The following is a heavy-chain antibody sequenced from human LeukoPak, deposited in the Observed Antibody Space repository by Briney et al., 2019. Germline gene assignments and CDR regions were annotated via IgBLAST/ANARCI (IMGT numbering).Heavy chain of an antibody. CDR2: INPNSGGT. Sequence: ASVKVSCKASGYTFTGYYMHWVRQAPGQGLEWMGWINPNSGGTNYARKFQGWVTMTRDTSISTAYMELSRLRSDDTAVYYCARGCRRGSGTAYGMDVWGQGTTVTVSS. J-gene: IGHJ6*02. D-gene: IGHD3-10*01. V-gene: IGHV1-2*04. CDR1: GYTFTGYY. CDR3: ARGCRRGSGTAYGMDV.